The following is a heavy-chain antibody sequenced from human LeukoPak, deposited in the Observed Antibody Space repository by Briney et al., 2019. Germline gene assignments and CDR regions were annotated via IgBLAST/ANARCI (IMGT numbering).Heavy chain of an antibody. CDR3: ARRKYSAYDLFDY. CDR2: IIPIFGTA. D-gene: IGHD5-12*01. CDR1: GGTFSSYA. Sequence: GASVKVSCKASGGTFSSYAISWVRQAPGQGLEWMGGIIPIFGTANYAQKFQGRVTITADKSTSTAYMELSSLRSEDTAVYYCARRKYSAYDLFDYWGQGTLVTVSS. V-gene: IGHV1-69*06. J-gene: IGHJ4*02.